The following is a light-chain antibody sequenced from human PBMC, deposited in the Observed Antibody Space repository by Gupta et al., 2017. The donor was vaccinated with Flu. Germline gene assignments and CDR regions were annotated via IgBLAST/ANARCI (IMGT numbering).Light chain of an antibody. CDR3: QQYNNWPAWT. V-gene: IGKV3-15*01. J-gene: IGKJ1*01. Sequence: EIVMTQSPATLSVSPGERATLSCRASQSVSSNLAWYQQKPGQAPRLLIYGASTRDTGIPARFSGSGSGTEFTLTISSRQSEDFAVYYCQQYNNWPAWTFGQGTKVEIK. CDR2: GAS. CDR1: QSVSSN.